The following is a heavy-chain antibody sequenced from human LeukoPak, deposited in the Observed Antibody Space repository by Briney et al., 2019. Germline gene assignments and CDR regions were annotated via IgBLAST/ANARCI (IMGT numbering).Heavy chain of an antibody. J-gene: IGHJ6*03. CDR1: GGSFSGYY. CDR2: INHSGST. D-gene: IGHD3-10*01. Sequence: SETLSLTCAVYGGSFSGYYWSWIRQPPGKGLEWIGEINHSGSTNYNPSLKSRVTISVDTSKNQFSLKLSSVTAADTAVYYCARGRGGYYYGSGSYCSAENYYYYYYMDVWGKGTTVTVSS. CDR3: ARGRGGYYYGSGSYCSAENYYYYYYMDV. V-gene: IGHV4-34*01.